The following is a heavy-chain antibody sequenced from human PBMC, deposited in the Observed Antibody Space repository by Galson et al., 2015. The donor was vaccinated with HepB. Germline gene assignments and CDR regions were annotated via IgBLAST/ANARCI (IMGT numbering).Heavy chain of an antibody. CDR1: GFTVSSNY. Sequence: LRLSCAASGFTVSSNYMSWVRQAPGKGLEWVSVIYSGGSTYYADSVKGRFTISRDNSKNTLYLQMNSLRAEDTAVYYCARDYLFKNDILTGRGMDVWGQGTTVTVSS. CDR2: IYSGGST. V-gene: IGHV3-66*01. J-gene: IGHJ6*02. D-gene: IGHD3-9*01. CDR3: ARDYLFKNDILTGRGMDV.